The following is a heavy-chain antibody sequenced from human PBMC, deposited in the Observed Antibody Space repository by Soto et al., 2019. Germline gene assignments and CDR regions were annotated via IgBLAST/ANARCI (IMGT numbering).Heavy chain of an antibody. Sequence: SETLSLTCTVSGVSISSYYWSWIRQPPGKGLEWIGYIYYSGSTNYNPSLKSRVTISVDTSKNQFSLKLSSVTAADTAVYYCARHAGIVVVPAAMGSFDIWGQGTMVTVSS. CDR3: ARHAGIVVVPAAMGSFDI. V-gene: IGHV4-59*08. J-gene: IGHJ3*02. D-gene: IGHD2-2*01. CDR2: IYYSGST. CDR1: GVSISSYY.